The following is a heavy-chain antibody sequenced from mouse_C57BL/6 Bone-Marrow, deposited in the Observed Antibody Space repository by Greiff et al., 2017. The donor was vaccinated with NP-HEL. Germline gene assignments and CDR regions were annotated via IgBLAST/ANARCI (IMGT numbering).Heavy chain of an antibody. CDR1: GYTFTSYW. V-gene: IGHV1-55*01. D-gene: IGHD2-3*01. Sequence: QVQLQQSGAELVKPGASVKLSCKASGYTFTSYWITWVKQSPGQGLEWIGDIYPGSGSTNYTETFKSKATLTVDTSSSTAYMQLSSLTSEDSAVYYCTRKGWLPFAYGGQGTLVTVSA. CDR2: IYPGSGST. CDR3: TRKGWLPFAY. J-gene: IGHJ3*01.